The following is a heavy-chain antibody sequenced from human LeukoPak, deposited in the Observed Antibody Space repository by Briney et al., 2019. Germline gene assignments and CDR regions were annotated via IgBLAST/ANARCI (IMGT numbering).Heavy chain of an antibody. CDR1: GGTFSSYA. CDR3: ARQMGYSSSWYAPGWFDL. J-gene: IGHJ5*02. D-gene: IGHD6-13*01. V-gene: IGHV1-69*04. CDR2: IIPILGIA. Sequence: SVKVSCKASGGTFSSYAISWVRQAPGQGLEWMGRIIPILGIANYAQKFQGRVTITADKSTSTAYMELSSLRSEDTAVYYCARQMGYSSSWYAPGWFDLWGQGTLVTVSS.